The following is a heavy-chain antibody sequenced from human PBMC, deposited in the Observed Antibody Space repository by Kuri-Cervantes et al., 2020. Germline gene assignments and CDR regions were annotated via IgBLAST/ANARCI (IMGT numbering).Heavy chain of an antibody. D-gene: IGHD3-10*01. CDR3: ARNMVRGVHYYMDV. J-gene: IGHJ6*03. Sequence: SETLSLTCAVYGASLSGYYWSWIRQPPGKGLEWIGEISHSGSPNYNPSLKSRVTISVDTSKNQFSLRLRSVTAADTAVYYCARNMVRGVHYYMDVWGKGTMVTVSS. CDR2: ISHSGSP. CDR1: GASLSGYY. V-gene: IGHV4-34*01.